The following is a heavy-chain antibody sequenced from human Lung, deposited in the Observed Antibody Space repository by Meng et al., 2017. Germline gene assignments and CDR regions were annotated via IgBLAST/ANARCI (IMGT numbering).Heavy chain of an antibody. CDR3: ARSQQWLDS. V-gene: IGHV6-1*01. CDR2: TYYRSKWYN. Sequence: QVHLQQSGPGLVKPSQPLSLPCAISGDSVSSNSAAWNWNRQSPSRGLEWLGRTYYRSKWYNGYAVSVRSRITINPDTSKNQFSLQLNSVTPEDTAVYYCARSQQWLDSWGQGTLVIVSS. J-gene: IGHJ4*02. D-gene: IGHD6-19*01. CDR1: GDSVSSNSAA.